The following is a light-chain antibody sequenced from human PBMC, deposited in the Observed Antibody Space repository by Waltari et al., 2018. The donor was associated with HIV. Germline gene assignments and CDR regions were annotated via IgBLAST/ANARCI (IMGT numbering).Light chain of an antibody. J-gene: IGLJ2*01. CDR2: GSN. CDR1: SSNVGKNL. Sequence: QSVVTQPSSASGTPGQMVPISCSGDSSNVGKNLFYWYQHLPGTAPKLRMYGSNKRPSGVPDRFSGSKSGTTASLAISGLRSEDEADYYCSAWDDSLSGVVFGGGTKLTVL. CDR3: SAWDDSLSGVV. V-gene: IGLV1-47*01.